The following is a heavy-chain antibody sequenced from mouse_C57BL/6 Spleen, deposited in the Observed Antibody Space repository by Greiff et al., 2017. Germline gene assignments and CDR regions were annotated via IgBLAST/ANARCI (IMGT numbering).Heavy chain of an antibody. CDR2: INPNNGGI. V-gene: IGHV1-26*01. CDR1: GYTFTDYY. Sequence: EVQLQQSGPELVKPGASVKISCKASGYTFTDYYMNWVKQSHGKSLEWIGDINPNNGGISYNQKFKGKATLTVDKSSSTAYMELRSLTSEDSAVYYCAFAYWGQGTLVTVSA. CDR3: AFAY. J-gene: IGHJ3*01.